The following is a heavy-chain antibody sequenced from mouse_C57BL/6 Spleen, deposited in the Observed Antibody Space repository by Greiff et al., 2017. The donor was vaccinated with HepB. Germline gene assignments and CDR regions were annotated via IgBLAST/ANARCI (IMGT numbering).Heavy chain of an antibody. CDR1: GYTFTDYN. J-gene: IGHJ1*03. CDR2: INPNNGGT. Sequence: EVKLQESGPELVKPGASVKMSCKASGYTFTDYNMHWVKQSHGKSLEWIGYINPNNGGTSYNQKFKGKATLTVNKSSSTAYMELRSLPSEDSAVYYCARIYYGLYWYFDVWGTGTTVTVSS. CDR3: ARIYYGLYWYFDV. D-gene: IGHD2-1*01. V-gene: IGHV1-22*01.